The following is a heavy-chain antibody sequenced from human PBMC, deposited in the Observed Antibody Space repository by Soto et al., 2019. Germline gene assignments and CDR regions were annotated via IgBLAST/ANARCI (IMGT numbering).Heavy chain of an antibody. D-gene: IGHD3-10*01. J-gene: IGHJ6*02. V-gene: IGHV2-5*01. Sequence: QITLKESGPTLVKPTQTLTLTCTFSGFSLTSGVVGVGWIRQPPGEALEWLALIYWNDEQYYNPSLRNRLTLTRDNSKNPVGPTMTNIDPVDTGTFYCATRLPGPSGEDGWGQGTRVTVSS. CDR1: GFSLTSGVVG. CDR2: IYWNDEQ. CDR3: ATRLPGPSGEDG.